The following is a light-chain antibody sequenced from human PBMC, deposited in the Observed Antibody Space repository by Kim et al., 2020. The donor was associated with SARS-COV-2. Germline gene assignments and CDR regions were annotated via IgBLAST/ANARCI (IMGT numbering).Light chain of an antibody. CDR1: ISNIGSQL. CDR2: NTN. CDR3: STWDDSVSGRV. Sequence: GQTVTISGSGSISNIGSQLMFWYPHLPRMAPKLLIYNTNPRPSGVPGRFSSSKSGTSASLAISGLRSEDGGDYYCSTWDDSVSGRVFGGGTQLTVL. V-gene: IGLV1-47*02. J-gene: IGLJ3*02.